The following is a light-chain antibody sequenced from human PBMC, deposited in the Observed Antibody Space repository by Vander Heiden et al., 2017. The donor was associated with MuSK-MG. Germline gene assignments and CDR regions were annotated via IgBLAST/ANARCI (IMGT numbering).Light chain of an antibody. CDR1: NVGSKG. V-gene: IGLV3-21*02. CDR3: QVWDSSSDHDVV. Sequence: SYVLTQPPSVSVAPGQTAGITCGGDNVGSKGVHWYQQKPGQAPVLVVYDDSERPSGIPERFSGSNSGNTATLTISRVDAGDEADYYCQVWDSSSDHDVVFGGGTKLTVL. J-gene: IGLJ2*01. CDR2: DDS.